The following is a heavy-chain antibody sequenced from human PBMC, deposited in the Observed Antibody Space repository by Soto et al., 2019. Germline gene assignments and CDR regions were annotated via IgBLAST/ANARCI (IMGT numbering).Heavy chain of an antibody. J-gene: IGHJ2*01. Sequence: GGSLRLSCAASGFTFSSYGMHWVRQAPGKGLEWVAVISYDGSNKYYADSVKGRSTISRDNSKNTLYLQMNSLRAEDTAVYYCAKGLKYYYDSSGYYPPFDLWGRGTLVTVSS. CDR3: AKGLKYYYDSSGYYPPFDL. V-gene: IGHV3-30*18. CDR2: ISYDGSNK. D-gene: IGHD3-22*01. CDR1: GFTFSSYG.